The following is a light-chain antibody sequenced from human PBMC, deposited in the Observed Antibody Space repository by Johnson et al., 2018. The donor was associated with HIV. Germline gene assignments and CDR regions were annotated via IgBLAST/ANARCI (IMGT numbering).Light chain of an antibody. Sequence: QSVLTQPPSVSAAPGQKVTISCSGTYSNIEHNYVSWYQQLPGTAPKLLIYGTTKRPSGIPDRFSGSKSGTSATLGITGLQAGDEADYYCGTWDNSLDAYVCGTGTSVAVL. CDR2: GTT. CDR3: GTWDNSLDAYV. CDR1: YSNIEHNY. J-gene: IGLJ1*01. V-gene: IGLV1-51*01.